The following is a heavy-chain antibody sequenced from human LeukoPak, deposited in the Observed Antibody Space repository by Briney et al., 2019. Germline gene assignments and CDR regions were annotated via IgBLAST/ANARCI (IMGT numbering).Heavy chain of an antibody. J-gene: IGHJ4*02. CDR2: IYYTGST. Sequence: SETLSLTCTVSGGSISSYYWSWIRQPPGKGLEWIGYIYYTGSTNYNPSLKSRVTISVDTSKNQFSLKLSSVTAADTAVYYCARTAGKAYFDYWGQGTLVTVSS. V-gene: IGHV4-59*08. D-gene: IGHD6-13*01. CDR3: ARTAGKAYFDY. CDR1: GGSISSYY.